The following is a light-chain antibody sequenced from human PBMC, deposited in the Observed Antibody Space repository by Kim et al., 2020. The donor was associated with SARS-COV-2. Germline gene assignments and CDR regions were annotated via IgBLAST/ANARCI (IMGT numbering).Light chain of an antibody. Sequence: DIQMTQSPSSLSASMGDRVTITCRASQGISNYLAWYQHKPGEVPQLLIYEASALQSGVPSRFSGSGSGTDFTLTIGGLQPEDVATYYCQNYNSAPRTFGQGTKVDIK. CDR3: QNYNSAPRT. CDR2: EAS. CDR1: QGISNY. J-gene: IGKJ1*01. V-gene: IGKV1-27*01.